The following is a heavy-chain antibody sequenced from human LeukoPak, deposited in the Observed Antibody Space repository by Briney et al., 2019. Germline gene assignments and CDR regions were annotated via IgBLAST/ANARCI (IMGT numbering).Heavy chain of an antibody. J-gene: IGHJ5*02. CDR1: GGSISSLNYH. V-gene: IGHV4-61*02. Sequence: PSETLSLTCTVSGGSISSLNYHWTWIRQPAGKGLELIGRIYTSGSTNYSPSFNSRVTISIDTSKNQYSLKLRSVTAADTAVYYCARDPGGSGPSSWGPGTLVTVSS. CDR2: IYTSGST. CDR3: ARDPGGSGPSS. D-gene: IGHD6-19*01.